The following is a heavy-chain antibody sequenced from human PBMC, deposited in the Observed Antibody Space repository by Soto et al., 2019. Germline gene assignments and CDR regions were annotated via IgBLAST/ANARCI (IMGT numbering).Heavy chain of an antibody. V-gene: IGHV3-33*01. J-gene: IGHJ4*02. CDR2: IVNDGSEQ. Sequence: QVQLVESGGGVVRPGRSLRLSCEATGFSFNTHGMHWFRQAPGKGLEGVEVIVNDGSEQAYSDSVKGRFTISRDNSKNTLYLQMNNLRAEDTAVYYCARDDNYDDNGLDHWGQGILVTVSS. CDR1: GFSFNTHG. CDR3: ARDDNYDDNGLDH. D-gene: IGHD4-17*01.